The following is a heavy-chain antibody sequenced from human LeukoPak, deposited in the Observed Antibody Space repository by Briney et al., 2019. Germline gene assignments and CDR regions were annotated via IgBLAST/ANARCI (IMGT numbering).Heavy chain of an antibody. D-gene: IGHD6-6*01. V-gene: IGHV1-69*13. Sequence: ASVKVSCNASGGTFSSYAISWVRQAPGQGLEWMGGIIPIFGTANYAQKFQGRVTITADESTSTAYMELSSLRSEDTAVYYCARYSSSSSDAFDIWGQGTMVTVSS. CDR3: ARYSSSSSDAFDI. CDR1: GGTFSSYA. CDR2: IIPIFGTA. J-gene: IGHJ3*02.